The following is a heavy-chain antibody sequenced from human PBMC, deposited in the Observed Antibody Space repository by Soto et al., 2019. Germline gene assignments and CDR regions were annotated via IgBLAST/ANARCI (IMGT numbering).Heavy chain of an antibody. J-gene: IGHJ4*02. CDR1: GFTVNTYA. CDR2: ISGSGGST. V-gene: IGHV3-23*01. D-gene: IGHD4-17*01. Sequence: EVQLLESGGGLVQHGGSLRLSCAASGFTVNTYAMIWVRQAAGKGLEWVSVISGSGGSTYYTDSVRGRFTISRDNSMNTLYMQINSLRAEDTAVYYCAKEGNTVTTNIYYWGQGTLVTVSS. CDR3: AKEGNTVTTNIYY.